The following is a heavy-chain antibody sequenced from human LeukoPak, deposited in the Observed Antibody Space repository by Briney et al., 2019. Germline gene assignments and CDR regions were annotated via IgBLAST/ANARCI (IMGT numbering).Heavy chain of an antibody. J-gene: IGHJ5*02. D-gene: IGHD2-2*02. CDR2: INWNGGSR. CDR3: ARDRCSSTSCYNTPNWFDP. CDR1: GFTFNTYS. V-gene: IGHV3-20*01. Sequence: GGSLRLSCAASGFTFNTYSMNWVRQVPGKGLEWVSGINWNGGSRGYADSVKGRFTISRDNAKNSVYLQMNSLRSEDTAFYHCARDRCSSTSCYNTPNWFDPWGQGTLVTVSS.